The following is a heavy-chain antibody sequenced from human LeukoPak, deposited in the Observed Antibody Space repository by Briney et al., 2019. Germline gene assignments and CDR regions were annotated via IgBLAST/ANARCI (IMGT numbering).Heavy chain of an antibody. V-gene: IGHV4-59*08. Sequence: TSETLSLTCTVSGGSISSYYWSWIRQPPGKGLEWIGYIYYSGSTNHNPFLKSRVTISVDTSKNQFSLKLSSVTAADTAVYYCARLLRHLDYWGQGTLVTVSS. D-gene: IGHD3-3*01. CDR3: ARLLRHLDY. J-gene: IGHJ4*02. CDR2: IYYSGST. CDR1: GGSISSYY.